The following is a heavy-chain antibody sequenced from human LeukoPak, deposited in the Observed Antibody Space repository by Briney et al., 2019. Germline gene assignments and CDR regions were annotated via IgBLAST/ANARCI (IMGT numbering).Heavy chain of an antibody. CDR2: IWYDGSNK. CDR3: ARGGHCSTTSCSNYDGMDV. CDR1: GFTFSNYG. Sequence: PGRSLGLSCAASGFTFSNYGMHWVRQAPGKGLEWVAVIWYDGSNKYYADSVKGRFTISRDNSKNTLYLQMNSLRAEDTAVYFCARGGHCSTTSCSNYDGMDVWGQGTTLTVSS. D-gene: IGHD2-2*01. V-gene: IGHV3-33*01. J-gene: IGHJ6*02.